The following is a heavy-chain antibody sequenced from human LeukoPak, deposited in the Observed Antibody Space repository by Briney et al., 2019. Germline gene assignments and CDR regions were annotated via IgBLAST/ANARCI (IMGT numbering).Heavy chain of an antibody. V-gene: IGHV1-18*03. Sequence: ASVKVSCKASGYTFTSYGISWVRQAPGQGLEWIGWINPNSGGTNYAQKFQGRVTITRDTSASTAYMELSSLRSEDMAVYYCAREGDSSGYQNWFDPWGQGTLVTVSS. CDR1: GYTFTSYG. CDR3: AREGDSSGYQNWFDP. J-gene: IGHJ5*02. D-gene: IGHD3-22*01. CDR2: INPNSGGT.